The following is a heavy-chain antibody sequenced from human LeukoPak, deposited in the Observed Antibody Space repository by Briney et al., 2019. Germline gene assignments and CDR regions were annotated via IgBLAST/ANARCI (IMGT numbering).Heavy chain of an antibody. V-gene: IGHV1-2*02. J-gene: IGHJ4*02. CDR3: ARVRYRLAETYIDY. CDR1: GYTFSEYY. Sequence: ASVKVSCKTSGYTFSEYYIYWVRQAPGQGLEWMGWIDPSTGGTNYAQNFQGRVTMTRDTSISTAYMELSWLRSDDTAVYYCARVRYRLAETYIDYWGQGTLVTVSS. D-gene: IGHD3-16*01. CDR2: IDPSTGGT.